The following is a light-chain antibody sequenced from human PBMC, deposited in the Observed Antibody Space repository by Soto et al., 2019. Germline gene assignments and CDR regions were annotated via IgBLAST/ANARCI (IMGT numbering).Light chain of an antibody. CDR1: QSVTKNY. V-gene: IGKV3-20*01. Sequence: EIVLTQSPGTLSLSPGERATLSCRASQSVTKNYLAWYQQKPGQAPRLLIHDASTRATGIPDRFSGSGSGTDFTFTSSRLEPEDFAVYYCQQCSHSPLTFGGGTQVEIK. CDR3: QQCSHSPLT. J-gene: IGKJ4*01. CDR2: DAS.